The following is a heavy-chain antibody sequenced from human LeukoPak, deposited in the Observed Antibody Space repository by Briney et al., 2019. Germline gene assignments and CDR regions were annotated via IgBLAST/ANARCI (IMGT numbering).Heavy chain of an antibody. Sequence: PSETLSLTCTVSGGSISSYFWSWIRQPAGKGLEWIGRIYTSGSTNYNPSLKSRVTMSVDTSKNQFSLKLSSVTAADSAVYYCAREGHCSSTSCYGTNFSRDYWGQGTLVTVSS. J-gene: IGHJ4*02. CDR2: IYTSGST. CDR1: GGSISSYF. D-gene: IGHD2-2*01. V-gene: IGHV4-4*07. CDR3: AREGHCSSTSCYGTNFSRDY.